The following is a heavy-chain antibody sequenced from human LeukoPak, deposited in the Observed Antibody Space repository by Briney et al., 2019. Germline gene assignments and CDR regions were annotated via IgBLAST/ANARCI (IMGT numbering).Heavy chain of an antibody. D-gene: IGHD3-10*01. V-gene: IGHV3-23*01. CDR2: ISGSGGST. CDR1: GFTFSSYA. J-gene: IGHJ4*02. CDR3: AKDNGPYGSGSYYSRFDY. Sequence: PGGSLRLSCAASGFTFSSYAMSWVRQAPGKGLEWVSAISGSGGSTYYADSVKGRFTISRDNSENTLYLQMNSLRAEDTAVYYCAKDNGPYGSGSYYSRFDYWGQGTLVTVSS.